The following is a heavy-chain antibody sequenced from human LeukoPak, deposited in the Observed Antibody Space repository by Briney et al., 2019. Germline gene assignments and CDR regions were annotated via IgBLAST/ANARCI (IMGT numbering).Heavy chain of an antibody. Sequence: SETLSLTCTVSGGSISSYYWSWIRQPPGKGLEWIGYIYCSGSTNYNPSLKSRVTISVDTSKNQFSLKLSSVTAADTAVYYCARHSSSSWYPYYYYGMDVWGQGTTVTVSS. CDR3: ARHSSSSWYPYYYYGMDV. D-gene: IGHD6-13*01. CDR2: IYCSGST. CDR1: GGSISSYY. J-gene: IGHJ6*02. V-gene: IGHV4-59*01.